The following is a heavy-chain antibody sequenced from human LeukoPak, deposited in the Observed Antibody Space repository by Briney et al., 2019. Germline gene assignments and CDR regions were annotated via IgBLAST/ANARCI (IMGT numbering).Heavy chain of an antibody. CDR3: ARVPMSSYGTYYYYYYMDV. Sequence: ASVKVSCKVSGYTLTELPMHWVRQAPGKGLEWMGGFDPEDGETIYAQKFQGRVTMTTDTSTSTAYMELRSLRSDDTAVYYCARVPMSSYGTYYYYYYMDVWGKGTTVTVSS. CDR1: GYTLTELP. J-gene: IGHJ6*03. CDR2: FDPEDGET. D-gene: IGHD5-18*01. V-gene: IGHV1-24*01.